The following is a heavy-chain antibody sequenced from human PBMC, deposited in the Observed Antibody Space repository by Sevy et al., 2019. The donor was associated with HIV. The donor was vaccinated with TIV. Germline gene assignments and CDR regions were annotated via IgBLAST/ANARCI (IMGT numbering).Heavy chain of an antibody. CDR2: ISSSGSTI. CDR3: AKRGGHYDLGMDV. Sequence: GGSLRLSCAASGFTFSSFEMTWVRQAPGKGLEWVSYISSSGSTIYYTNSWKGRFTISRDNAKNSLYLQRNSLRAEDTAVYYCAKRGGHYDLGMDVWGQGTTVTVSS. V-gene: IGHV3-48*03. D-gene: IGHD3-3*01. J-gene: IGHJ6*02. CDR1: GFTFSSFE.